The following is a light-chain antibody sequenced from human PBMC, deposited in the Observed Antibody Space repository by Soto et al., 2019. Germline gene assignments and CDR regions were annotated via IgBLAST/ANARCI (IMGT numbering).Light chain of an antibody. Sequence: EIVVTQSPATLSVSPGESATLSCRTSESVSGNLAWYQQKPGQAPRLLIYATSIRATGLPARFSGSGSGTEFALTIRNLQSEDFADYYCQQYSNCARTFGQGTKVEIK. CDR2: ATS. V-gene: IGKV3-15*01. CDR3: QQYSNCART. J-gene: IGKJ1*01. CDR1: ESVSGN.